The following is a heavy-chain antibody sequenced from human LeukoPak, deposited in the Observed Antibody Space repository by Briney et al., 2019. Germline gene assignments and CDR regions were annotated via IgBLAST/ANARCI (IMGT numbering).Heavy chain of an antibody. CDR3: AKEILNRYYDSSDPDAFDI. CDR1: GFTFNNYG. V-gene: IGHV3-23*01. D-gene: IGHD3-22*01. J-gene: IGHJ3*02. Sequence: GGSLRLSCAVSGFTFNNYGMSWVRQAPGKGLEWVSAISGSGGSTYYADSVKGRFTISRDNSKNTLYLQMNSLRAEDTAVYYCAKEILNRYYDSSDPDAFDIWGQGTMVTVSS. CDR2: ISGSGGST.